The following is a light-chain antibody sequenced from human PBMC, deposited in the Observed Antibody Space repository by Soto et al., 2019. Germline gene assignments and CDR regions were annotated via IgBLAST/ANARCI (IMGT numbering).Light chain of an antibody. Sequence: DIVMTQSPLSLPVTPGEPASISCRSSQSLLHSNGYNYLDWYLQKPGQSPQLLIYLGSNRASGVPDLFSGSGSGQDFTLKISRVEAEDGGVYYRIQALQTPLTFGGGTKVEIK. J-gene: IGKJ4*01. V-gene: IGKV2-28*01. CDR3: IQALQTPLT. CDR1: QSLLHSNGYNY. CDR2: LGS.